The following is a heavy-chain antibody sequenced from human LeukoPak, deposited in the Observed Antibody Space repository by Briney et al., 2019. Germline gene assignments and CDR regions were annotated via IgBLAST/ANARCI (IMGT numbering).Heavy chain of an antibody. CDR2: MTPTSGTG. J-gene: IGHJ5*02. V-gene: IGHV1-69*13. CDR3: ARVSTIMGGGDNFFDP. Sequence: ASVKVSCKASGGLFRSKDITWVRQAPGQGLEWVGGMTPTSGTGNTAQKFQGQVAITADESTTTVHRELCSLRFDDTALYYCARVSTIMGGGDNFFDPWGQGTLVTVSS. D-gene: IGHD2/OR15-2a*01. CDR1: GGLFRSKD.